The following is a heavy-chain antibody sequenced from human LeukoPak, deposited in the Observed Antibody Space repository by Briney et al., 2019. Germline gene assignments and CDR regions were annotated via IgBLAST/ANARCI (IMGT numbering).Heavy chain of an antibody. D-gene: IGHD3-3*01. Sequence: PGGSLRLSCAASGFTFDDYAMHWVRQAPGKGLEWVSLISWDGGSTYYADSVKGRFTISRDNSKNSLYLQMSSLRAEDTALYYCAKDRGFGVADYYFDYWGQGTLVTVSS. J-gene: IGHJ4*02. CDR1: GFTFDDYA. CDR2: ISWDGGST. CDR3: AKDRGFGVADYYFDY. V-gene: IGHV3-43D*03.